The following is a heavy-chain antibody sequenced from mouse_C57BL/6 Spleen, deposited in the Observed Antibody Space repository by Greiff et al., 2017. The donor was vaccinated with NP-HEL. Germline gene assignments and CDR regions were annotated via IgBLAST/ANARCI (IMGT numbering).Heavy chain of an antibody. D-gene: IGHD1-1*01. Sequence: EVKLMESGGGLVQPGGSLKLSCAASGFTFSDYYMYWVRQTPEKRLEWVAYISNGGGSTYYPDTVKGRFTISRDNAKNTLYLQMSRLKSEDTAMYYCANNYYGSSYNYAMDYWGQGTSVTVSS. CDR2: ISNGGGST. V-gene: IGHV5-12*01. CDR1: GFTFSDYY. CDR3: ANNYYGSSYNYAMDY. J-gene: IGHJ4*01.